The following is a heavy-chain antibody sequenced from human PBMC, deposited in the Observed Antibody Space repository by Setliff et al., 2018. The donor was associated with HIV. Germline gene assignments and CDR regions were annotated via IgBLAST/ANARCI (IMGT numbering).Heavy chain of an antibody. D-gene: IGHD2-21*01. V-gene: IGHV4-34*01. CDR1: GGAFSGYY. J-gene: IGHJ4*02. CDR2: VNHKGVA. Sequence: PSETLSLTCAVYGGAFSGYYWTWIRQSPGRGLEWIGEVNHKGVANYSLSLMRRATISADTSKNQFSLRLSSVTAADTALYFCTRAQIAAPRPFDYWGQGTLVTVSS. CDR3: TRAQIAAPRPFDY.